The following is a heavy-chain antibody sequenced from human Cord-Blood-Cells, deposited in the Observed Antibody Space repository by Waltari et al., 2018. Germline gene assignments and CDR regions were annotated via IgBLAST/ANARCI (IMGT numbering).Heavy chain of an antibody. D-gene: IGHD2-15*01. Sequence: QVQLVQSGAEVKKPGSSVTVSCKASGGTFSSYAISWGRQAAGRGLEWMGGIIPSFGTANYAQKFQGRVTITADKSTSTAYMELSSLRSEDTAVYYCAREEYCSGGSCYYYGMDVWGQGTTVTVSS. CDR1: GGTFSSYA. J-gene: IGHJ6*02. CDR3: AREEYCSGGSCYYYGMDV. V-gene: IGHV1-69*06. CDR2: IIPSFGTA.